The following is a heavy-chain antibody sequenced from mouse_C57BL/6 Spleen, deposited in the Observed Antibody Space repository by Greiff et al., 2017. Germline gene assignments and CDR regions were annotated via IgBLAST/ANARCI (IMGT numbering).Heavy chain of an antibody. J-gene: IGHJ3*01. D-gene: IGHD1-1*01. CDR1: GYTFTSYW. Sequence: QVQLQQPGAELVKPGASVKMSCKASGYTFTSYWITWVKQRPGQGLGWIGDIYPGSGSTNYNEKFKSKATLTVDTSSSTAYMQLSSLTSEDSAVYYCAREGYGSTTAWFAYWGQGTLVTVSA. CDR2: IYPGSGST. V-gene: IGHV1-55*01. CDR3: AREGYGSTTAWFAY.